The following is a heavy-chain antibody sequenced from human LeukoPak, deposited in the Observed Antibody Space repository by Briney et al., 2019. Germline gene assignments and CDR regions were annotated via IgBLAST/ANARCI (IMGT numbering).Heavy chain of an antibody. CDR1: GFTFSSYW. J-gene: IGHJ6*02. D-gene: IGHD4-17*01. CDR2: INSDGSST. Sequence: GGSLRLSCAAPGFTFSSYWMHWVRQAPGKGLVWVSRINSDGSSTSYADSVKGRFTISRDNAKNTLYLQMNSLRAEDTAVYYCARSRDYGDYYYYYGMDVWGQGTTVTVSS. V-gene: IGHV3-74*01. CDR3: ARSRDYGDYYYYYGMDV.